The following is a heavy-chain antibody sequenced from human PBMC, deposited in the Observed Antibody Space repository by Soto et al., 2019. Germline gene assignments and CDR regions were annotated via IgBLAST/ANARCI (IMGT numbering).Heavy chain of an antibody. V-gene: IGHV3-7*01. CDR1: GFTFSSYW. CDR3: ARASIAARHYFDY. J-gene: IGHJ4*02. Sequence: GGSLRLSCAASGFTFSSYWMSWVRQAPGKGLEWVANIKQDGSEKYYVDSVKGRFTISRDNAKNSLYLQMNSLRAEDTAVYYCARASIAARHYFDYWGQGTLVTVSS. D-gene: IGHD6-6*01. CDR2: IKQDGSEK.